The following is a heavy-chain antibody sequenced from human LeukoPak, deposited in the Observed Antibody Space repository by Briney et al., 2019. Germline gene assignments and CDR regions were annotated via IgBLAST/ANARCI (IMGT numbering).Heavy chain of an antibody. V-gene: IGHV7-4-1*02. Sequence: GASVKVSCKASGYTFTSYAMNWVRQAPGQGLEWMRWINTNTGNPTYAQGFTGRFVFSLDTSVSTAYLQISSLKAEDTAVYYCARRGLRRRYYYYGMDVWGQGTTVTVSS. CDR3: ARRGLRRRYYYYGMDV. J-gene: IGHJ6*02. CDR1: GYTFTSYA. D-gene: IGHD4-17*01. CDR2: INTNTGNP.